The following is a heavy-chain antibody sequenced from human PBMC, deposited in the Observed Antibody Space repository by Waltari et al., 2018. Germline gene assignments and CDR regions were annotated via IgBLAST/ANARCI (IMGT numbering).Heavy chain of an antibody. V-gene: IGHV3-74*01. CDR3: ARGLLEGARQLVGLDI. J-gene: IGHJ3*02. CDR1: GITFTTDA. Sequence: EVQLVESGGGLVQSGGSLRLSCAAPGITFTTDAMHGVRQAPGQGLEWVSRIQRNARETNYADSVKGRFSISRDNAKSTLYLQMNSLRAEDTAVYFCARGLLEGARQLVGLDIWGQGTMVTVSS. CDR2: IQRNARET. D-gene: IGHD1-26*01.